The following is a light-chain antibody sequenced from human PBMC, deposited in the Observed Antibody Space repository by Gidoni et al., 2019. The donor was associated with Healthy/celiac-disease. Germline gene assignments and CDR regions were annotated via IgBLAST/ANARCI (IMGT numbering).Light chain of an antibody. J-gene: IGKJ3*01. V-gene: IGKV2-28*01. CDR2: LGS. CDR3: MQALQTPFT. Sequence: DIVMTQSPLSLPVTPGEPASISCRSSQSLRHSNGYNYLDWYLQKPGQSPQLLIYLGSNRASGVPDRFSGSGSGTDFTLKISRVEAEDVGVYYCMQALQTPFTFXPXTKVDIK. CDR1: QSLRHSNGYNY.